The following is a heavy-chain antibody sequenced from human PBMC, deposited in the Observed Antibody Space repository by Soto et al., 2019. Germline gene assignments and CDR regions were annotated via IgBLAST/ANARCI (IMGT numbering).Heavy chain of an antibody. CDR2: INPSGGST. CDR3: ALQNYYDGYFDY. J-gene: IGHJ4*02. Sequence: VASVKVSCKASGYTFTSYYMHWLRQSPGQGLEWMGIINPSGGSTSYAQKFQGRVTMTRDTSTSTVYMELSSLRSEDTAVYYCALQNYYDGYFDYWGQGTLVTVSS. D-gene: IGHD3-22*01. CDR1: GYTFTSYY. V-gene: IGHV1-46*01.